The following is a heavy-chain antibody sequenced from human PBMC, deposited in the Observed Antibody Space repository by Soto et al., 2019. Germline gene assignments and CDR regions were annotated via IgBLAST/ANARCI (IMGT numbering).Heavy chain of an antibody. Sequence: SETLSLTCAVYGGSFSGYYWSWIRQPPGKGLEWIGEINHSGSTNYNPSLKSRVTISVDTSKNQFSLKLSSVTAADTAVYYCARGPELRFLESNWFDPWGQGTLVTVSS. V-gene: IGHV4-34*01. J-gene: IGHJ5*02. CDR1: GGSFSGYY. CDR2: INHSGST. D-gene: IGHD3-3*01. CDR3: ARGPELRFLESNWFDP.